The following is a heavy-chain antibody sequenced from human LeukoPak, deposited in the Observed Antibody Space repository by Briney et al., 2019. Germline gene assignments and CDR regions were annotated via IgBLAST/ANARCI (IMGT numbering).Heavy chain of an antibody. Sequence: PSETLSLTCTVSGGSISNYYWSWIRQPPGKGLEWIGYIYYSGSTNYNPSLKSRVTISVDTSKNQFSLKLTSVTAADTAVYYCAKYDFWSVYSFEYWGQGTLVTVSS. CDR1: GGSISNYY. CDR3: AKYDFWSVYSFEY. J-gene: IGHJ4*02. V-gene: IGHV4-59*01. CDR2: IYYSGST. D-gene: IGHD3-3*01.